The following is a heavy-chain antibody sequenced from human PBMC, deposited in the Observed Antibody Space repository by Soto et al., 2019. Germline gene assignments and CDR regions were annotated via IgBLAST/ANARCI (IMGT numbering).Heavy chain of an antibody. J-gene: IGHJ4*02. Sequence: EVQLVESGGGLVQPGRSLRLSCAASGFTFDDYAMHWVRQAPGKGLEWVSGISWNSGSIGYADSVKGRFTISRDNAKNSLYLQMKSLRAEDTALYYCAKDIRSSPWGPFDYWGQGTLVTVSS. D-gene: IGHD7-27*01. V-gene: IGHV3-9*01. CDR2: ISWNSGSI. CDR3: AKDIRSSPWGPFDY. CDR1: GFTFDDYA.